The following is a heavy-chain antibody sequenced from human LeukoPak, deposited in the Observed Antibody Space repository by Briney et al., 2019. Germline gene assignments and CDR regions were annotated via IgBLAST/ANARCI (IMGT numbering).Heavy chain of an antibody. Sequence: SETLSLTCTVSGDSVRYYWSWIRQSPGKGLEWIGYIYFPPTTYYNPSLKSRVTLSVDTSKNQISLTMNSVTAADTAVYYCARNQTAYDFLSASRTGSHQAFDVWGQRTLVSVSS. V-gene: IGHV4-59*02. D-gene: IGHD3-3*01. CDR3: ARNQTAYDFLSASRTGSHQAFDV. J-gene: IGHJ3*01. CDR1: GDSVRYY. CDR2: IYFPPTT.